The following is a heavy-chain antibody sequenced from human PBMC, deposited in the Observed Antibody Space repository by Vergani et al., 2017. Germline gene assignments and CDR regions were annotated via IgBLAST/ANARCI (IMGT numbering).Heavy chain of an antibody. Sequence: QVQLVESGGGVVQPGRSLRLSCAASGFTFSSYGMHWVRQAPGKGLEWVAVISYDGSNKYYADSVKGRFTISRDNSKTKLYLQMNSLRAEDTAVYYCAKEDWNDVFDYWGQGTLVTVSS. CDR3: AKEDWNDVFDY. CDR1: GFTFSSYG. CDR2: ISYDGSNK. J-gene: IGHJ4*02. V-gene: IGHV3-30*18. D-gene: IGHD1-1*01.